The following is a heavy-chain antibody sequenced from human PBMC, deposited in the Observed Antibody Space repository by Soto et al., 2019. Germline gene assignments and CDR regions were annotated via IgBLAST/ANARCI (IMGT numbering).Heavy chain of an antibody. CDR1: GFTFSSYG. V-gene: IGHV3-30*18. CDR2: ISYDGSNK. Sequence: GGSLRLSCAASGFTFSSYGMHWVRQAPGKGLEWVAVISYDGSNKYYADSVKGRFTISRDNSKSTLYLQMNSLRAEDTALYYYAKGRSYYYYYGVDVWGQGTTVTVSS. J-gene: IGHJ6*02. CDR3: AKGRSYYYYYGVDV.